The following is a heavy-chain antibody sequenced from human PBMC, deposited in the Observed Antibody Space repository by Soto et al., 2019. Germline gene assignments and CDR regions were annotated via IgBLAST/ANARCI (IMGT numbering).Heavy chain of an antibody. V-gene: IGHV4-30-4*01. CDR3: ARVDDILTGYYNFDY. CDR1: GGPISSCDYY. D-gene: IGHD3-9*01. CDR2: IYYSGTT. Sequence: SETLSLTCTVSGGPISSCDYYWSLIRQPPGKGLEWIGYIYYSGTTYYNPSLKSRVTISVDTSKNQFSLKLSSVTAADTAVYYCARVDDILTGYYNFDYWGQGTLVTVSS. J-gene: IGHJ4*02.